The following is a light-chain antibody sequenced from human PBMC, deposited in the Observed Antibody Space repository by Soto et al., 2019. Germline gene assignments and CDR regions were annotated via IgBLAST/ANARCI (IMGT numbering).Light chain of an antibody. Sequence: EIVLTQSPGTLSLSPGERATLSCRASQYISSSYLAWYQQKPGQAPRLLIYGASSRATGIPDRFSGSGSGTDFTLTISRLDPEDFAVYYCQQYGGSPQTFGQGTTVEIK. V-gene: IGKV3-20*01. CDR1: QYISSSY. CDR2: GAS. CDR3: QQYGGSPQT. J-gene: IGKJ1*01.